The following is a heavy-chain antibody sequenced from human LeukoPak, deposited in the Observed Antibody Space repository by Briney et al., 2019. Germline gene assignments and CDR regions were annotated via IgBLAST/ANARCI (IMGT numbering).Heavy chain of an antibody. D-gene: IGHD6-19*01. Sequence: GRSLRLSCAASVFTFSYYGMHWVRQAPGKGLEWVVFIRYDGSDKYYADSVKGRFTISRDNSKNTLDLHMNSLRAEHTAAYYCARALSSTTGWYYFDHWGQGTLVTVSS. CDR1: VFTFSYYG. CDR2: IRYDGSDK. CDR3: ARALSSTTGWYYFDH. V-gene: IGHV3-33*01. J-gene: IGHJ4*02.